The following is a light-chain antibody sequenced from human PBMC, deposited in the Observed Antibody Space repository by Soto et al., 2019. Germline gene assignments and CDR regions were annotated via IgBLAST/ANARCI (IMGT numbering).Light chain of an antibody. V-gene: IGLV3-10*01. CDR3: YSTDSSNSRGV. J-gene: IGLJ2*01. Sequence: SYELTHPPSVSVSPGQTARITCSGDAFPKKNAYWYQQRSGQAPVLVIYGDNKRPSWIPERFSVSSSGTVATLTISGAQVEDEADYFCYSTDSSNSRGVFGGGTKLTVL. CDR1: AFPKKN. CDR2: GDN.